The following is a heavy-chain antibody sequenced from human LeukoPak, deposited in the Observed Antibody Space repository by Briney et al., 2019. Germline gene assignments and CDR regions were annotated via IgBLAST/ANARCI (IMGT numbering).Heavy chain of an antibody. D-gene: IGHD3-10*01. CDR2: NNWNGDRT. J-gene: IGHJ4*02. CDR1: GCTINSYN. Sequence: PGGSLRLTCAVSGCTINSYNWRSCRHSPGKGLEWVSGNNWNGDRTGYAHSVKGRFTISRDNAKKSLSLQMNSVRAEDTALFYWARRNYYGSGIPFLWGERALVTVSS. V-gene: IGHV3-20*04. CDR3: ARRNYYGSGIPFL.